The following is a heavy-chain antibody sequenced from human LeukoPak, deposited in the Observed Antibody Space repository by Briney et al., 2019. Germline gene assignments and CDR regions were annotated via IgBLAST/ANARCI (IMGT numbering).Heavy chain of an antibody. V-gene: IGHV3-21*01. CDR1: GFTFSSYS. CDR2: ISSSSSYI. J-gene: IGHJ4*02. Sequence: GGSLRLSCVASGFTFSSYSMNWVRQAPGKGLEWVSSISSSSSYIYYADSVKGRFTISRDNAKNSLYLQMNSLRAEDTAVYYCARVRYSGYDEFDYWGQGTLVTVSS. CDR3: ARVRYSGYDEFDY. D-gene: IGHD5-12*01.